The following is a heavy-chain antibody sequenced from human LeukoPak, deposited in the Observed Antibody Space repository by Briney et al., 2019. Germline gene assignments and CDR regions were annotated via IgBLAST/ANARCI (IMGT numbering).Heavy chain of an antibody. D-gene: IGHD2-2*01. Sequence: GASLQISCKGSGYIFTSYWIGWVRPLPGKGLEWMGIIYPGDSDTRYSPSFQGQVTISADKSISTAYLQWSSLKASDTAMYYCARPACSSTSCPYYYYMDVWGKGTTVTVSS. CDR2: IYPGDSDT. CDR3: ARPACSSTSCPYYYYMDV. J-gene: IGHJ6*03. V-gene: IGHV5-51*01. CDR1: GYIFTSYW.